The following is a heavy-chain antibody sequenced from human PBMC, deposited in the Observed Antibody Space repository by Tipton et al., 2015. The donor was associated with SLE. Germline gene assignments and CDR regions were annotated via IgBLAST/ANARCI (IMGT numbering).Heavy chain of an antibody. Sequence: VQLVQSGAEVKEPGESLKISCKGSGYRFTSHWIAWVRQMPGKGPEWMGIIYPGDSDTRYSPSFQGQVTISVDKSINTAYLQWSSLQASDTAMYYCVRRAMTDTAMVHFDYWGQGTLVTVSS. J-gene: IGHJ4*02. CDR1: GYRFTSHW. V-gene: IGHV5-51*01. CDR3: VRRAMTDTAMVHFDY. CDR2: IYPGDSDT. D-gene: IGHD5-18*01.